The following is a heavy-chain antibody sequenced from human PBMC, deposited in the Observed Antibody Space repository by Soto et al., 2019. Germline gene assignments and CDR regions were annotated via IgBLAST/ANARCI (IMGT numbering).Heavy chain of an antibody. J-gene: IGHJ6*02. V-gene: IGHV1-46*01. CDR2: INPSGGST. Sequence: ASVKVSCKASGYTFTSYYMHWVRQAPGQGLEWMGIINPSGGSTSYAQKFQGRVTMTRDTSTSTVYMELSSLRSEDTAVYYCAREIRQQPLTGDYYYYGMDVWVQGTTVTVSS. CDR1: GYTFTSYY. D-gene: IGHD6-13*01. CDR3: AREIRQQPLTGDYYYYGMDV.